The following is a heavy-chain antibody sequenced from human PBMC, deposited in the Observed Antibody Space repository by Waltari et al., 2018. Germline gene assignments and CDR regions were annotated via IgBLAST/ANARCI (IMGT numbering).Heavy chain of an antibody. D-gene: IGHD4-17*01. CDR3: ARVSTTVTTRRDY. Sequence: QVQLVQSGAEVKKPGSSVKVSCKASGGTFSSYTNSWVRQAPGQGLEWMGRIIPILGIANYAQKFQGRVTITADKSTSTAYMELSSLRSEDTAVYYCARVSTTVTTRRDYWGQGTLVTVSS. CDR2: IIPILGIA. J-gene: IGHJ4*02. CDR1: GGTFSSYT. V-gene: IGHV1-69*02.